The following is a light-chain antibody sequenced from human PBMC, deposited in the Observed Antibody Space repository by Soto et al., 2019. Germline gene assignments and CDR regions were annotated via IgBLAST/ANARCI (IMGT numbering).Light chain of an antibody. J-gene: IGKJ5*01. V-gene: IGKV3-20*01. Sequence: EIGLTQSSANQSLSPGERATLSCRASQGVSSSYLAWYQQKPGQSPRLLIYGASSRATGIPDRFSGSGSGTDFTLTISRLEPEDFAVYYCQQYGTSPPITLGQGTRLEIK. CDR3: QQYGTSPPIT. CDR2: GAS. CDR1: QGVSSSY.